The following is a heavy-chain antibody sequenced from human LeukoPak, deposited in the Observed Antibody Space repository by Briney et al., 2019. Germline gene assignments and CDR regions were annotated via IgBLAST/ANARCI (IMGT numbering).Heavy chain of an antibody. D-gene: IGHD2-15*01. V-gene: IGHV3-23*01. Sequence: GGSLRLSCAASGFTFSSYALSWVRQAPGKGLEWVSAVSGSGGSTYYADSVKGRFTISRDNSKNTLYLQMNSLRAEDTAVYYCAKDVYYCSGGSCYSDWFDPWGQGTLVTVSS. J-gene: IGHJ5*02. CDR2: VSGSGGST. CDR1: GFTFSSYA. CDR3: AKDVYYCSGGSCYSDWFDP.